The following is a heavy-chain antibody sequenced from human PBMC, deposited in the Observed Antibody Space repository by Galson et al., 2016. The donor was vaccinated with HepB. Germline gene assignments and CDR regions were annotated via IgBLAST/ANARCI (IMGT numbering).Heavy chain of an antibody. CDR3: ARGRDGYNFGFDY. D-gene: IGHD5-24*01. CDR1: GFIFSSYG. CDR2: ISSRSGYI. Sequence: SLRLSCAASGFIFSSYGMHWVRQAPGKGLEWVSSISSRSGYIYYADSVKGRFTISRDNAKNSLYLQMNSLRAEDTAVYYCARGRDGYNFGFDYWGQGTLVTVSS. V-gene: IGHV3-21*01. J-gene: IGHJ4*02.